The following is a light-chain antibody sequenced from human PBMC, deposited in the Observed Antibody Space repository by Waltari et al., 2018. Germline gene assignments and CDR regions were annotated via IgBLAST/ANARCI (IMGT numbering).Light chain of an antibody. CDR2: KDN. J-gene: IGLJ2*01. V-gene: IGLV3-1*01. CDR1: TLGDKY. Sequence: SYELTQPPSVSMSPGQTASITSSGDTLGDKYVCWYQKNPGQPPGLVIYKDNKRPSGIPGRFSGSNSGNTATLTISGTQALDEADYYCQAWDSSTVIFGGGTKLTIL. CDR3: QAWDSSTVI.